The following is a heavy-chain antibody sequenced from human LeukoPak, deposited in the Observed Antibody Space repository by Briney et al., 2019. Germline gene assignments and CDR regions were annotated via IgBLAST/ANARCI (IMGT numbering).Heavy chain of an antibody. J-gene: IGHJ4*02. V-gene: IGHV4-61*05. Sequence: PSETLSLTCTVSGGSISSSSYYWGWIRQPPGKGLEWIGYIYYSGSTNYNPSLKSRVTISLDTSKNQFSLKLSSVTAADTAVYYCARNSITMVPYYFDYWGQGTLVTVSS. CDR3: ARNSITMVPYYFDY. D-gene: IGHD3-10*01. CDR1: GGSISSSSYY. CDR2: IYYSGST.